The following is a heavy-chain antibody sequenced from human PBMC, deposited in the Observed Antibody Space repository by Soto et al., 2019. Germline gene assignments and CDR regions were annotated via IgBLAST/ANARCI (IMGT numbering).Heavy chain of an antibody. CDR2: INPNTGGT. CDR1: GYRFTDYY. D-gene: IGHD2-2*01. Sequence: ASVKVSCNASGYRFTDYYIHWVRQAPGQGPEWMGWINPNTGGTTYAQKFQGRVTMTRDMSMSTAYMELSRLRSDDTALFYCARAGGLGFCSSTSCYPNRYFDYWGQGTQVTVSS. V-gene: IGHV1-2*02. CDR3: ARAGGLGFCSSTSCYPNRYFDY. J-gene: IGHJ4*02.